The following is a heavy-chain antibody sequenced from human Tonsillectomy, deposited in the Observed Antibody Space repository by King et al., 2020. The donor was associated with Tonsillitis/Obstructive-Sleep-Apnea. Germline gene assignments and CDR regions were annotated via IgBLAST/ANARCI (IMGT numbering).Heavy chain of an antibody. V-gene: IGHV2-5*02. CDR2: IYWDDDK. D-gene: IGHD2-2*01. J-gene: IGHJ4*02. Sequence: ITLKESGPTLVKPTQTLTLTCTFSGFSLSTSGVGVGWIRQPPGKALEWLALIYWDDDKRYSPSLKSRLTITKDTSKNQVVLTMTNMDPVDTATYYCAHQILGCCGTTSCYGPLDYWGQGTLVTVSS. CDR1: GFSLSTSGVG. CDR3: AHQILGCCGTTSCYGPLDY.